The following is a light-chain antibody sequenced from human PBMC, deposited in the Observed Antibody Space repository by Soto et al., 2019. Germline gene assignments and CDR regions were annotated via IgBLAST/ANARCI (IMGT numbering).Light chain of an antibody. J-gene: IGKJ2*01. CDR1: QSISSY. CDR3: QQSYSTPYP. V-gene: IGKV1-39*01. CDR2: AAS. Sequence: IQMTQSPSSLSASVGDRVTITCRASQSISSYLKWYQQKPGKAPKLLIYAASSLQSGVKSRFIGSESSTYFTRTISSLKPEDFSTYHSQQSYSTPYPFGQGTNLEI.